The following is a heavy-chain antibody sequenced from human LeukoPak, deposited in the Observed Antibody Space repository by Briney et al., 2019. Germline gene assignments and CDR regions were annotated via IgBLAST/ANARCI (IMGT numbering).Heavy chain of an antibody. D-gene: IGHD3-22*01. V-gene: IGHV1-18*01. Sequence: GASVKVSCKASGYTFTSYGISWVRQAPGQGLEWMGWISAYNGNTNYARKLQGRVTMTTDTSTSTAYMELRSLRSDDTAVYYCARDRVYYDSSGYYLSAFDIWGQGTMVTVSS. CDR1: GYTFTSYG. CDR3: ARDRVYYDSSGYYLSAFDI. J-gene: IGHJ3*02. CDR2: ISAYNGNT.